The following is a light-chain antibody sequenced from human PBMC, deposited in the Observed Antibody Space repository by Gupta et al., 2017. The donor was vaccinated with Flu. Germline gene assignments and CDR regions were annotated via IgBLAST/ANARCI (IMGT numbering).Light chain of an antibody. CDR2: DAS. CDR1: QDISNY. CDR3: QQDENLPQIT. J-gene: IGKJ4*01. V-gene: IGKV1-33*01. Sequence: DIQMTQSPSSLSASVGDRVTIPCQERQDISNYLTCYQQKPGQAPKLLIYDASNWETGVPSRFSGSGFGKDVTFTISSRQQEDFAAYYCQQDENLPQITFGRGTKVEIK.